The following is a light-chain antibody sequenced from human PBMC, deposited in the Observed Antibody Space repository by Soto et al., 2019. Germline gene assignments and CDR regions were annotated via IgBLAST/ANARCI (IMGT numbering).Light chain of an antibody. CDR1: SSNIGSNY. V-gene: IGLV1-47*02. Sequence: QAVVTQPPSASGTPGQRGTISCSGSSSNIGSNYVYCYQQPPGTAPKLNIYSNNQRPSGVPDRFSGSKSGTSASLAISGLRSEDDADYYCASWDDSLSVPVFGGGTKVTVL. J-gene: IGLJ3*02. CDR3: ASWDDSLSVPV. CDR2: SNN.